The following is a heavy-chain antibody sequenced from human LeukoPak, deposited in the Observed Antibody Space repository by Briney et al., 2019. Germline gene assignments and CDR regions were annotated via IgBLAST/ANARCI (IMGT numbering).Heavy chain of an antibody. CDR3: AKAPVTTCSGAYCYPFDY. J-gene: IGHJ4*02. V-gene: IGHV3-21*04. D-gene: IGHD2-15*01. CDR1: GFTFSSYS. CDR2: ISSSSSYI. Sequence: GSLRLSCAASGFTFSSYSMNWVRRAPGKGLEWVSSISSSSSYIYHADSVKGRFTISRDSSKNTLYLQMNSLRAGDAAVYYCAKAPVTTCSGAYCYPFDYWSQGTLVTISS.